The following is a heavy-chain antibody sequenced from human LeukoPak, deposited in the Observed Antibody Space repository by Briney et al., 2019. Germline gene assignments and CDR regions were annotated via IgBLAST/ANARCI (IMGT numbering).Heavy chain of an antibody. Sequence: SETLSLTCTVSGASISSSSSYWGWIRQPPGKGLEWIGSIYYSGSTYYNPSLKSRVTISVDTPKNQFSLKLSSVTAADTAVYYCANSPCGDSVHCGHFDYWGQGTLVTVSS. J-gene: IGHJ4*02. CDR2: IYYSGST. CDR1: GASISSSSSY. CDR3: ANSPCGDSVHCGHFDY. D-gene: IGHD4-17*01. V-gene: IGHV4-39*07.